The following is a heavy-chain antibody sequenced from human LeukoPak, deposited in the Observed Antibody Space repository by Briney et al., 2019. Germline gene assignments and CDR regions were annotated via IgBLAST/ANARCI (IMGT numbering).Heavy chain of an antibody. D-gene: IGHD6-13*01. J-gene: IGHJ4*02. V-gene: IGHV3-23*01. CDR1: GFTFSSYA. CDR2: ISVSGDT. CDR3: AKGSIAVGLTDY. Sequence: PGGSLRLSCAASGFTFSSYAMGWVRQAPGKGLDWVSAISVSGDTYYTASVKGRFTVSRDNSDNTLFLQMNSLRAEDTAVYYCAKGSIAVGLTDYWGQGTLVTVPS.